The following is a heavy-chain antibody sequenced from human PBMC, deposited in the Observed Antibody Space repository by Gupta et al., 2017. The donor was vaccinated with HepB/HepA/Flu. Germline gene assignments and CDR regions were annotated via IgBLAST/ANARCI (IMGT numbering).Heavy chain of an antibody. V-gene: IGHV3-23*01. Sequence: VQLLESGGGLVQPRGSLRLYCAAARFTFSSSGMCLVRQVPGKGLGWVSCITGSGEGTYYADSVKGRFTISRDNSKNTVYLQMSSLRAEDTAVYFCAKEGSSFYDVVTGPDYWGQGTLVTVSS. CDR2: ITGSGEGT. D-gene: IGHD3-9*01. CDR1: RFTFSSSG. J-gene: IGHJ4*02. CDR3: AKEGSSFYDVVTGPDY.